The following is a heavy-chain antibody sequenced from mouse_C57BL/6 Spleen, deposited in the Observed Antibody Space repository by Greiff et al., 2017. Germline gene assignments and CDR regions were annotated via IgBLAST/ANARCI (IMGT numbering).Heavy chain of an antibody. CDR2: INYDGSST. CDR1: GFTFSDYY. D-gene: IGHD4-1*01. V-gene: IGHV5-16*01. CDR3: ARETGKYFDV. Sequence: EVMLVESEGGLVQPGSSMKLSCTASGFTFSDYYMAWVRPVPEKGLEWVANINYDGSSTYYLDSLKSRFIISRDNAKNILYLQMSSLKSEDTATYYCARETGKYFDVWGTGTTVTVSS. J-gene: IGHJ1*03.